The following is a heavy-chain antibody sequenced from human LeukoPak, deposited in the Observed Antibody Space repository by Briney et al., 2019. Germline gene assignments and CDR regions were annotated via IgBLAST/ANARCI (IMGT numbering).Heavy chain of an antibody. J-gene: IGHJ6*02. CDR2: FDPEDGET. CDR1: GYTFTSYG. V-gene: IGHV1-24*01. CDR3: ATLPSLSQTTVLGYYYYYGMDV. Sequence: GASVKVSCKASGYTFTSYGISWVRQAPGQGLEWMGGFDPEDGETIYAQKFQGRVTMTEDTSTDTAYMELSSLRSEDTAVYYCATLPSLSQTTVLGYYYYYGMDVWGQGTTVTVSS. D-gene: IGHD4-11*01.